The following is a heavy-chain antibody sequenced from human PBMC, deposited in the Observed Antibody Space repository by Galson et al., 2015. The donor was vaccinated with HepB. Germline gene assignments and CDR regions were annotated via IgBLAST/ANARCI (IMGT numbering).Heavy chain of an antibody. CDR1: GFTFSSYW. J-gene: IGHJ6*02. V-gene: IGHV3-7*03. CDR3: ARDRTGGYSYGPRRDYYYGMDV. CDR2: IKQDGSEK. Sequence: SLRLSCAASGFTFSSYWMSWVRQAPGKGLEWVANIKQDGSEKYYVDSVKGRFTISRDNAKNSLYLQMNSLRAEDTAVYYCARDRTGGYSYGPRRDYYYGMDVWGQGTTVTVSS. D-gene: IGHD5-18*01.